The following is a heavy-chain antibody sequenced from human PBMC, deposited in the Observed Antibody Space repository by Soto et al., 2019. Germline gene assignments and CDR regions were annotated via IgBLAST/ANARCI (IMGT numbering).Heavy chain of an antibody. CDR2: INHSGST. CDR3: ARWGMPAKKYSYDLNYYYYGMDV. D-gene: IGHD5-18*01. Sequence: SETLSLTCAVYGGSFSGYYWSWIRQPPGKGLEWIGEINHSGSTNYNPSLKSRVTISVDTSKNQFSLKLSSVTAADTAVYYCARWGMPAKKYSYDLNYYYYGMDVWGQGTTVTVSS. J-gene: IGHJ6*02. CDR1: GGSFSGYY. V-gene: IGHV4-34*01.